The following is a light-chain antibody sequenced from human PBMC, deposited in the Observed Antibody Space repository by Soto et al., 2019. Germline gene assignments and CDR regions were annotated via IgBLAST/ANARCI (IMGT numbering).Light chain of an antibody. CDR3: QQYSSTFWT. CDR2: GAS. Sequence: EIVLTQSPGTLSLSPGERTTLSCRASQSISSSYLAWYQQKPGQAPRLLVYGASSRATGIADRFSGSGSGTDFTLTSSRLEPEDFALYYCQQYSSTFWTLGQGTKVEIK. V-gene: IGKV3-20*01. CDR1: QSISSSY. J-gene: IGKJ1*01.